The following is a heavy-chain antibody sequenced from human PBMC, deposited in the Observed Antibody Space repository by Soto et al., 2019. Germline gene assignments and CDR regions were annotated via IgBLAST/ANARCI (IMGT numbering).Heavy chain of an antibody. V-gene: IGHV1-8*01. Sequence: ASVKVSCKASGYTFTSYYINWVRQATGQGLEWMGWMNPNSGNTGYAQKFQGRVTMTRNTSISTAYMELSSLRSEDTAVYYCAIVHIMPYAFDIWGQGTMVTVSS. CDR3: AIVHIMPYAFDI. J-gene: IGHJ3*02. CDR1: GYTFTSYY. CDR2: MNPNSGNT. D-gene: IGHD3-16*01.